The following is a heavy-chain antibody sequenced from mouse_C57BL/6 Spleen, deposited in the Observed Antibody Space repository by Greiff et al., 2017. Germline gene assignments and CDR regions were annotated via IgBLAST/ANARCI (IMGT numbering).Heavy chain of an antibody. CDR3: ARDYGSPYWYFDV. CDR2: IYPRSGNT. CDR1: GYTFTSYG. V-gene: IGHV1-81*01. J-gene: IGHJ1*03. D-gene: IGHD1-1*01. Sequence: VQLQQSGAELARPGASVKLSCKASGYTFTSYGISWVKQRTGQGLEWIGEIYPRSGNTYYNEKFKGKATLTADKSSSTAYMELSSLTSEDSAVYYCARDYGSPYWYFDVWGTGTTVTVSS.